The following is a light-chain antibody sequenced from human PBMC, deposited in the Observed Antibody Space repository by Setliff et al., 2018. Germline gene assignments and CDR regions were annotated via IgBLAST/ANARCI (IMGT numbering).Light chain of an antibody. CDR1: SRDVGGYNS. CDR2: DVT. J-gene: IGLJ2*01. V-gene: IGLV2-14*01. Sequence: QSALAQPAAVSGSPGQSIAISCTGTSRDVGGYNSVSWYQQHPDKAPKLLIYDVTVRPSGVSDRFSGSKSGNTASLTISGLQAEDEADYYCLSYTSDTTHAVFGGGTKVTVL. CDR3: LSYTSDTTHAV.